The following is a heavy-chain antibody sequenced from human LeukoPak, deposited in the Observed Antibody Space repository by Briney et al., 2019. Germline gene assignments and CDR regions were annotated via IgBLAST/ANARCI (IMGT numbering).Heavy chain of an antibody. J-gene: IGHJ4*02. Sequence: PGGSLRLSCAASGFTFSNYWMTWVRQAPGKGLEWVANIKQDGSEKYYVDSVKGRFSVSRDNARNSLYLQMNSLRSEDTAVYYCVRYNNGLDYWGQGTLVTVSS. CDR1: GFTFSNYW. V-gene: IGHV3-7*01. D-gene: IGHD2-8*01. CDR2: IKQDGSEK. CDR3: VRYNNGLDY.